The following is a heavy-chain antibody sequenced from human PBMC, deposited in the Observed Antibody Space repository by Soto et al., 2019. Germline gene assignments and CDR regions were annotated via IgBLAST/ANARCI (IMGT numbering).Heavy chain of an antibody. CDR1: GGTFSSYA. V-gene: IGHV1-69*13. CDR2: IIPIFGTA. D-gene: IGHD4-17*01. Sequence: GASVKVSCKASGGTFSSYAISWVRQAPGQGLEWMGGIIPIFGTANYAQKFQGRVTITADESTSTAYMELSSLRSEDTAVYYCARDTPYGGNSDYYYGMDGWGQGTTVTVSS. CDR3: ARDTPYGGNSDYYYGMDG. J-gene: IGHJ6*02.